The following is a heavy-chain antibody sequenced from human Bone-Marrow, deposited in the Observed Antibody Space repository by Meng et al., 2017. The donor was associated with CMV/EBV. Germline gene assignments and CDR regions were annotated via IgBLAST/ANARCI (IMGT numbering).Heavy chain of an antibody. J-gene: IGHJ4*02. CDR3: ARDKVASSGWYDY. V-gene: IGHV1-2*02. CDR1: GYPFPGYY. D-gene: IGHD6-19*01. CDR2: INLNSGGT. Sequence: VQPVQAGDRVGQPGASVKVPCKASGYPFPGYYMHWVRQAPGQGLEWMGWINLNSGGTNYAQKFQGRVTMTRDTSISTAYMELSRLRSDDTAVYYCARDKVASSGWYDYWGQGTLVTVSS.